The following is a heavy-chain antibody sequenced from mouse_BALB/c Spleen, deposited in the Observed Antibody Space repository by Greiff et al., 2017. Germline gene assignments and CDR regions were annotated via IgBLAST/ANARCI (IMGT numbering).Heavy chain of an antibody. J-gene: IGHJ4*01. CDR2: IWSGGST. CDR1: GFSLTSYG. CDR3: ARNYKYYGSSYYAMDY. D-gene: IGHD1-1*01. V-gene: IGHV2-4-1*01. Sequence: QGQLKESGPGLVQPSQSLSITCTVSGFSLTSYGVHWVRQSPGKGLEWLGVIWSGGSTDYNAAFISRLSISKDNSKSQVFFKMNSLQADDTAIYYCARNYKYYGSSYYAMDYWGQGTSVTVSS.